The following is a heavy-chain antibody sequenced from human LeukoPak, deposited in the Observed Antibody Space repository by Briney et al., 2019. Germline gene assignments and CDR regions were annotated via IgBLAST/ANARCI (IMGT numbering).Heavy chain of an antibody. V-gene: IGHV3-53*01. CDR1: GFTVSSNY. D-gene: IGHD2-21*02. Sequence: GGSLRLSCAASGFTVSSNYMSWVRQAPGKGLEWVSVIYSGGSTYYATSVKGRSTISRDNSKNTLSLPLNSLRAEDPAVYYCASHCGGDCSYPGVDSWGQGTLVTVSS. CDR2: IYSGGST. J-gene: IGHJ4*02. CDR3: ASHCGGDCSYPGVDS.